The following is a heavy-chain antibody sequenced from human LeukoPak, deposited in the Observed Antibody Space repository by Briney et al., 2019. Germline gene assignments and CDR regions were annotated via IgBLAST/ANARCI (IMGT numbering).Heavy chain of an antibody. J-gene: IGHJ5*02. V-gene: IGHV4-34*01. CDR3: ARGIRYYYDSSGYYPLNWFDA. Sequence: PSETLSLTCAVYGGSFSGYYWSWIRQPPGKGLEWIGEINHSGSTNYNPSLKSRVTISVDTSKNQFSLKLSSVTAADTAVYYCARGIRYYYDSSGYYPLNWFDAWGQGTLVTVSS. CDR1: GGSFSGYY. CDR2: INHSGST. D-gene: IGHD3-22*01.